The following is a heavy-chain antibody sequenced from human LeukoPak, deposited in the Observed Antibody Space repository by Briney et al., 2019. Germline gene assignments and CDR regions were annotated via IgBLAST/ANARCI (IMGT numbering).Heavy chain of an antibody. Sequence: GGSLRLSCAASGFIFSNYAMMWVRQAPGKGLEWVSSVTGSGGGTFYADSVKGRFTISRDNSQITLYLQMNSLGAEDTAVYYCAKGAASALVDWFDPWGQGTLVTVSS. D-gene: IGHD6-25*01. V-gene: IGHV3-23*01. CDR2: VTGSGGGT. CDR1: GFIFSNYA. J-gene: IGHJ5*02. CDR3: AKGAASALVDWFDP.